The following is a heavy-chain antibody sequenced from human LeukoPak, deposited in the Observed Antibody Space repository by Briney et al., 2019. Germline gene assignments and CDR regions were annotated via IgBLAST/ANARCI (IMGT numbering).Heavy chain of an antibody. J-gene: IGHJ4*02. CDR1: GFTFSNYA. CDR2: ISNNGGST. Sequence: GGSLRLSCAASGFTFSNYAMSWVRQAPGKGLEWVSSISNNGGSTFYADSVKGRITISGDNSKNTLYLQMNSLRAEDTAVYYCATDPRYCSGTSCSDWGQGTLVTVSS. CDR3: ATDPRYCSGTSCSD. V-gene: IGHV3-23*01. D-gene: IGHD2-2*01.